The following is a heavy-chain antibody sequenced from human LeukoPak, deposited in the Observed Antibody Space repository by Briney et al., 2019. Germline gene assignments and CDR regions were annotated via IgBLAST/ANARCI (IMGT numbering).Heavy chain of an antibody. CDR2: ISAYNGNT. J-gene: IGHJ4*02. CDR1: GYTFTSYG. D-gene: IGHD3-10*01. CDR3: ARGMGSGTYRRFDF. Sequence: ASVKVSCKASGYTFTSYGISWVRQAPGQGLEWMGWISAYNGNTNYAQKLQGRVTMTRDTSISTAYMELNNLISDDTAVYYCARGMGSGTYRRFDFWGQGTLVTVSS. V-gene: IGHV1-18*01.